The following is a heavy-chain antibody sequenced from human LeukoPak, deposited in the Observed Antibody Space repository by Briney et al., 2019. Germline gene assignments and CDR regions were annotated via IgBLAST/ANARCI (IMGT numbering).Heavy chain of an antibody. V-gene: IGHV3-7*04. D-gene: IGHD6-19*01. CDR3: ARGGWYFDY. CDR2: IKQDGSEK. CDR1: GFTFSNTW. Sequence: GGSLRLSCVASGFTFSNTWMNWVRQAPERGLEWVAYIKQDGSEKYYVDSVKGRFTISRDNSKNSLYLQMNSLRAEDTAVYYCARGGWYFDYWGQGTLVTVSS. J-gene: IGHJ4*02.